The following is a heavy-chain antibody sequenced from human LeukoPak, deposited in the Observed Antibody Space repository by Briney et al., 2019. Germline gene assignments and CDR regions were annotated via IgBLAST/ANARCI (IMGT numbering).Heavy chain of an antibody. V-gene: IGHV3-33*01. J-gene: IGHJ4*02. CDR1: GFTFSSYG. CDR3: ARSLGETTFDW. Sequence: PGGSLRLSCAASGFTFSSYGMHWVRQAPGKGLEWVAVIWYDGSNKYYADFVKGRFTISRDNSKNVVYLQMDSLRAEDTAFYYCARSLGETTFDWWGQGTLVTVPS. D-gene: IGHD3-16*01. CDR2: IWYDGSNK.